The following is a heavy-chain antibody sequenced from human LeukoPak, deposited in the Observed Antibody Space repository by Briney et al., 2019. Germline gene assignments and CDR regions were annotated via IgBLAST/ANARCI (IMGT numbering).Heavy chain of an antibody. V-gene: IGHV4-59*01. Sequence: SETLSLTCTVSGGSISSYYWSWIRQPPGKGLECIGYIYYTGSTNYNPSLKSRVTISVDTSKNQFSLKLSSVTAADTAVYYCARDRLPVQAVAGRGFHYYYYYGMDVWGQGTTVTVSS. J-gene: IGHJ6*02. D-gene: IGHD6-19*01. CDR3: ARDRLPVQAVAGRGFHYYYYYGMDV. CDR1: GGSISSYY. CDR2: IYYTGST.